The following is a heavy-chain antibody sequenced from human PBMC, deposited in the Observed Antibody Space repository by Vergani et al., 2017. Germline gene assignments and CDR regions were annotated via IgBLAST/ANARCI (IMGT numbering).Heavy chain of an antibody. CDR3: ARTRGSYSRARDYYYYMDV. D-gene: IGHD1-26*01. V-gene: IGHV1-3*01. Sequence: QVQLVQSGAEVKKPGASVKVSCKASGYTFTSYAMHWVRQAPGQRLEWMGWINAGNGNTKYSQKFQGRVTITRDTSASTAYMELSSLRSEDTAVYYCARTRGSYSRARDYYYYMDVWGKGTTVTVSS. CDR2: INAGNGNT. J-gene: IGHJ6*03. CDR1: GYTFTSYA.